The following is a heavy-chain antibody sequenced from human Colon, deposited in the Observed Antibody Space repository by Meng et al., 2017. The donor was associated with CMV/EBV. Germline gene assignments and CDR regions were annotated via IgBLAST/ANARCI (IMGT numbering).Heavy chain of an antibody. J-gene: IGHJ4*02. V-gene: IGHV3-9*01. CDR2: ITWNSGSL. D-gene: IGHD3-3*01. CDR1: GFTFGAYA. CDR3: AKDFWRGYYQGYFDY. Sequence: SLKISCSASGFTFGAYAMHWVRQVPGKGLQWVSGITWNSGSLGYADSVKGRFTISRDDARNSLYLQMNSLRAEDTAVYYCAKDFWRGYYQGYFDYWGQGTLVTVSS.